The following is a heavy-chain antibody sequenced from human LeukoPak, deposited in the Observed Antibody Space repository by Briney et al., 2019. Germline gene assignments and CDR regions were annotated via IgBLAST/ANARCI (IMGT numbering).Heavy chain of an antibody. CDR2: IYYSGST. CDR1: GGSISSYY. V-gene: IGHV4-59*01. CDR3: ARDKRGRDYFDY. Sequence: SETLSLTCTVSGGSISSYYWSWIRQPPGKGLEWIGYIYYSGSTNYNPSLKSRVTISVDTSKNQFSLKLSSVTAADTAEYYCARDKRGRDYFDYWGQGTLVTVSS. D-gene: IGHD5-24*01. J-gene: IGHJ4*02.